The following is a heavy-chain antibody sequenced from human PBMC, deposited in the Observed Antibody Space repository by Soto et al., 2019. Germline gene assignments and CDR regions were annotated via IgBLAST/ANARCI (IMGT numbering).Heavy chain of an antibody. Sequence: QVQLVESGGGVVQPGRSLRLSCAASGFTFSSYGMHWVRQAPGKGLEWVAVIWYDGSNKYYADSVKGRFTISRDNSKNTLYLQMNSLRAEDTAVYYCARDPRGSSWFDYYYYYMDVCGKGTTVTVSS. J-gene: IGHJ6*03. CDR1: GFTFSSYG. D-gene: IGHD6-13*01. CDR3: ARDPRGSSWFDYYYYYMDV. CDR2: IWYDGSNK. V-gene: IGHV3-33*01.